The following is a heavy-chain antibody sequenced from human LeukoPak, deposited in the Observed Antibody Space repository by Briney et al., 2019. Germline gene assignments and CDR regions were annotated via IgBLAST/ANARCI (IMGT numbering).Heavy chain of an antibody. CDR2: ISSSSSYI. Sequence: GGSLRLSCAASGFTFSSYSMNWVRQAPGKGLEWVSSISSSSSYIYYADSVKGRFTISRDNAKNSLYLQMNSLRAEDTAVYYCARGPYSSGWYIYLDYWGQGTLVTVSS. CDR3: ARGPYSSGWYIYLDY. CDR1: GFTFSSYS. D-gene: IGHD6-19*01. V-gene: IGHV3-21*01. J-gene: IGHJ4*02.